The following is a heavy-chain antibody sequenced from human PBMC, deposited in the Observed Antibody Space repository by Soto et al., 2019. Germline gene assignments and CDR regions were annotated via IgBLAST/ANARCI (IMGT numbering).Heavy chain of an antibody. J-gene: IGHJ3*01. CDR2: IYSVGST. V-gene: IGHV3-66*01. D-gene: IGHD5-12*01. CDR3: ARDRGYR. Sequence: EVQLVESGGGLVQPGGSLRLSCAASGFSVGDNYMKWVRQAPGKGLEWVSLIYSVGSTFYADSVKGRFTISRDNSKNTLFLQMNNLRVDDTAVYYCARDRGYRWGQGTMFTVSA. CDR1: GFSVGDNY.